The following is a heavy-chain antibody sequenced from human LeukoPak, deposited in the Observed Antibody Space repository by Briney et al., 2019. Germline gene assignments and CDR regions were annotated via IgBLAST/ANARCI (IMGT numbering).Heavy chain of an antibody. J-gene: IGHJ6*03. D-gene: IGHD3-10*01. Sequence: SETLSLTCAVYGGSFSGYYWSWIRKPPGKGLEWIGEINHSGSTNYNPSLKSGVTISVDKSKNQFSLKLSSVTAADTAVYYCARGLGRWFGEFYYYYYYMDVWGKGTTVTVSS. V-gene: IGHV4-34*01. CDR3: ARGLGRWFGEFYYYYYYMDV. CDR1: GGSFSGYY. CDR2: INHSGST.